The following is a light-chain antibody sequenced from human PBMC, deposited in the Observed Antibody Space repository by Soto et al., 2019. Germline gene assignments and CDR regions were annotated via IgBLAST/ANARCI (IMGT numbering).Light chain of an antibody. CDR3: GSWDSSLSAYV. CDR1: SSDIGSYDF. Sequence: QSVLTQPASVSGSPGQAITISCAGTSSDIGSYDFVSWHQQHPGKAPKLLIYVVSGRPSGVSGVSDRFSGSKSGNTASLGITGFQTGDEADYYCGSWDSSLSAYVFGTGTKLTVL. V-gene: IGLV2-14*01. J-gene: IGLJ1*01. CDR2: VVS.